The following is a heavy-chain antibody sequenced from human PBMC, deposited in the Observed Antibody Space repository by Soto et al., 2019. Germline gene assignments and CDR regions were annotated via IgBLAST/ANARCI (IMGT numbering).Heavy chain of an antibody. CDR3: SSFSFTMIVNY. Sequence: SETLSLTCAVSGYSISSGHYWGWIRQPPGKGLEWIGSIYHSGSTYYNPSLKSRVTISVDTSKNQFSLKLSSVTAADTAVYYCSSFSFTMIVNYWGQGTLVTVSS. J-gene: IGHJ4*02. CDR2: IYHSGST. CDR1: GYSISSGHY. V-gene: IGHV4-38-2*01. D-gene: IGHD3-22*01.